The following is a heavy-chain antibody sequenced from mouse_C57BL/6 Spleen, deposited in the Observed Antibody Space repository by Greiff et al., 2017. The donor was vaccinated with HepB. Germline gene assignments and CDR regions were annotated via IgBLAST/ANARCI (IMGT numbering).Heavy chain of an antibody. CDR2: IDPSDSYT. CDR1: GYTFTSYW. V-gene: IGHV1-59*01. CDR3: ARREAASFDY. Sequence: QVQLQQPGAELVRPGTSVKLSCKASGYTFTSYWMHWVKQRPGQGLEWIGVIDPSDSYTNYNQKFKGKATLTVDTSSSTAYMQLSSLTSEDSTVYYCARREAASFDYWGQGTTLTVSS. D-gene: IGHD6-1*01. J-gene: IGHJ2*01.